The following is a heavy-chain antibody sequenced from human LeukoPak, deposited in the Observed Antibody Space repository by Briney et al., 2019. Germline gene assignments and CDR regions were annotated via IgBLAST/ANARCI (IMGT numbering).Heavy chain of an antibody. D-gene: IGHD6-13*01. V-gene: IGHV4-59*01. CDR1: GGSISSYY. CDR3: ARMRLYSSSWYFDY. CDR2: IYNRGST. Sequence: NPSETLSLTCTVSGGSISSYYWSWIRQPPGKGLEWVGYIYNRGSTNYNPSLKSRVTISVDTSKNQLSLKLSSVTAADTAVFYCARMRLYSSSWYFDYWGQGTLVTVSS. J-gene: IGHJ4*02.